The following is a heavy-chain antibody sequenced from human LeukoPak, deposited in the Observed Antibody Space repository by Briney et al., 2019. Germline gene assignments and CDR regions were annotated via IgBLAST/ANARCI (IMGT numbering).Heavy chain of an antibody. CDR3: ARGVTEELPADY. V-gene: IGHV1-2*02. J-gene: IGHJ4*02. CDR2: INPTSGGT. CDR1: GYTFTVYY. Sequence: ASVTVSSMPSGYTFTVYYMHWVRPAPGQGVGWMGWINPTSGGTNYPQKFQCGGTISRDPFTSPAYMERSRLRSDDTAVDYCARGVTEELPADYWGQGTLVTVSS. D-gene: IGHD1-26*01.